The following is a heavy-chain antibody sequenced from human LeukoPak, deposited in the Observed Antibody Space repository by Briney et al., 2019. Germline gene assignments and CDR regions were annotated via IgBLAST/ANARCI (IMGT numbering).Heavy chain of an antibody. D-gene: IGHD3-10*01. CDR1: GFTFSSYS. Sequence: GGSLRLSCAASGFTFSSYSMNWVRQAPGKGLEWVSSISSSSSYIYYADSVKGRFTISRDNAKNSLYLQMNSLRAEDMAVYYCARDAITMVRGVTPRDWFDPWGQGTLVTVSS. J-gene: IGHJ5*02. V-gene: IGHV3-21*01. CDR3: ARDAITMVRGVTPRDWFDP. CDR2: ISSSSSYI.